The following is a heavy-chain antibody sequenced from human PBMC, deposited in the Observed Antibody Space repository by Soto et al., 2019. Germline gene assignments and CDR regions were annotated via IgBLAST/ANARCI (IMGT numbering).Heavy chain of an antibody. CDR3: ARDKIAVADYYYYYGMDV. D-gene: IGHD6-19*01. CDR2: INPNSGGT. CDR1: GYTFTGYY. Sequence: ASVKVSCKASGYTFTGYYMHWVRQAPGQGLEWMGWINPNSGGTNYAQKFQGWVTMTRDTSISTAYMELSRLRSDDTAVYYCARDKIAVADYYYYYGMDVWGQGTTVTAP. J-gene: IGHJ6*02. V-gene: IGHV1-2*04.